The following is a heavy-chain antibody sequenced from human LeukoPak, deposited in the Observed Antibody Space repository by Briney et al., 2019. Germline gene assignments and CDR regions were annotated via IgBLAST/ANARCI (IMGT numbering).Heavy chain of an antibody. J-gene: IGHJ3*02. Sequence: GGSLRLSCAASGFTFSSYSMNWARQAPGKGLEWVSYISSSSSTIYYADSVKGRFTISRDNAKNSLYLQMNSLRAEDTAVYYCARGHGGSGWSAPLCFDIWGQGTMVTVSS. D-gene: IGHD6-19*01. CDR2: ISSSSSTI. V-gene: IGHV3-48*01. CDR1: GFTFSSYS. CDR3: ARGHGGSGWSAPLCFDI.